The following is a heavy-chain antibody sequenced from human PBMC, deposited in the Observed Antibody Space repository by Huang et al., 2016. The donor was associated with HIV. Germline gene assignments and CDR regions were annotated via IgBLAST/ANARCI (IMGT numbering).Heavy chain of an antibody. J-gene: IGHJ6*03. CDR1: GYTFSSFG. V-gene: IGHV1-18*01. CDR3: ARGGGIQLWLLGYYYMDV. CDR2: SSVYNGNT. Sequence: QVQLVQSGAEVKKPGASVKVSCKASGYTFSSFGISWLRQAPGQGLEWVGWSSVYNGNTKFAQKFQGRLTMTTDTSTGTAYMELRSLRSDDTAVYYCARGGGIQLWLLGYYYMDVWGNGTTVTVSS. D-gene: IGHD5-18*01.